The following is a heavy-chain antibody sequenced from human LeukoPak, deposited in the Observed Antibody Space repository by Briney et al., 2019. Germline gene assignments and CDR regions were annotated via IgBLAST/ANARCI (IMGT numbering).Heavy chain of an antibody. CDR3: ASFVVNSPYYYYGMDV. Sequence: GGSLRLSCAASGFTFRNYGMHWVRQAPGKGLEWVANIKQDGSEKYYVDSVKGRFTISRDNAKNSLYLQMNSLRAEDTAAYYCASFVVNSPYYYYGMDVWGQGTTVTVSS. CDR2: IKQDGSEK. V-gene: IGHV3-7*01. D-gene: IGHD2-21*01. CDR1: GFTFRNYG. J-gene: IGHJ6*02.